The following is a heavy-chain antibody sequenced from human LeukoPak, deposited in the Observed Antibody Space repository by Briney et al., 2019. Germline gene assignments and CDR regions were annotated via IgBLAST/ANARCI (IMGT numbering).Heavy chain of an antibody. CDR2: ISYVGTT. V-gene: IGHV4-39*07. Sequence: SETLSLTCTVSGGSITTIPYNWGWIRQPPGKGLEWIGTISYVGTTYYEPSLKSRVTISVDTSKNQFSLKLSSVTAADTAVYYCARGRAYYDSSGYYYGYWGQGTLVTVSS. J-gene: IGHJ4*02. D-gene: IGHD3-22*01. CDR1: GGSITTIPYN. CDR3: ARGRAYYDSSGYYYGY.